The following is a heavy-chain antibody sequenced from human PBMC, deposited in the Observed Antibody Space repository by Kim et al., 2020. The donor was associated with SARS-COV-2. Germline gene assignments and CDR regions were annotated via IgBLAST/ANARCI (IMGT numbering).Heavy chain of an antibody. J-gene: IGHJ3*02. CDR3: ASIWFGELYAFDI. D-gene: IGHD3-10*01. Sequence: YTPSPNGRITIPVDTSKNQCSLKLSSVTAADTAVYYCASIWFGELYAFDIWGQGTMVTVSS. V-gene: IGHV4-31*02.